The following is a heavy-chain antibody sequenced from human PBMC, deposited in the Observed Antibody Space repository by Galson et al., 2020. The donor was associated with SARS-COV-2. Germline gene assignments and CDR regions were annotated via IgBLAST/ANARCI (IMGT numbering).Heavy chain of an antibody. CDR3: ARDPTIATPTTDEPTLYNWYDP. J-gene: IGHJ5*02. CDR1: GYTFNTYG. V-gene: IGHV1-18*01. CDR2: ISTYNGDT. Sequence: ASVKVSCKASGYTFNTYGITWVRQAPGQGLEWLGWISTYNGDTDYAQKFQGRLTMTTDTSTSTAYMELRSLRSDDTAVYFCARDPTIATPTTDEPTLYNWYDPWGQGTPVTVSS. D-gene: IGHD1-26*01.